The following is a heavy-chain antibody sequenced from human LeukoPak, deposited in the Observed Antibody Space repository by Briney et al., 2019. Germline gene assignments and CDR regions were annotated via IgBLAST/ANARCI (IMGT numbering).Heavy chain of an antibody. J-gene: IGHJ4*02. D-gene: IGHD1-26*01. V-gene: IGHV3-21*01. CDR2: ITSSSSYI. Sequence: GGSLRLSCAASGFTFSSYTMNWVRQAPGKGLEWVSSITSSSSYIYYADSLKGRFTISRDNAKNSLYLQMNSLRAEDTAVYYCARDLGIVGPTATIFDYWGQGTLVTVSS. CDR1: GFTFSSYT. CDR3: ARDLGIVGPTATIFDY.